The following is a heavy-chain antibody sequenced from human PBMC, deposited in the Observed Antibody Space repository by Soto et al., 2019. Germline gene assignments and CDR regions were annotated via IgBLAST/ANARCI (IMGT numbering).Heavy chain of an antibody. CDR3: ARDGNYYDSSSSLSYYYYSMDV. J-gene: IGHJ6*02. D-gene: IGHD3-22*01. CDR1: GFPFSSYS. CDR2: ISYHGINK. V-gene: IGHV3-30*04. Sequence: GGSLRLSCAASGFPFSSYSMHWVRQAPGKGLEWVTVISYHGINKYYADSVKGRFTISRDNSKNTLYLQMSSLRAEDTAVYYCARDGNYYDSSSSLSYYYYSMDVWGQGTTVTVSS.